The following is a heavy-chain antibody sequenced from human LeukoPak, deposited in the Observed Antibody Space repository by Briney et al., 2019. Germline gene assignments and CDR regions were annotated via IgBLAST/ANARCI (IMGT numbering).Heavy chain of an antibody. Sequence: GASVKVSCKVSGYTLTELSMHWVRQAPGKGLEWMGGFDPEDGETIYAQKFQGRVTMTEDTSTDTAYMELSSLRSEDTAVYYCVSGSYSDALYWYFDLWGRGTLVTVSS. V-gene: IGHV1-24*01. J-gene: IGHJ2*01. CDR1: GYTLTELS. D-gene: IGHD1-26*01. CDR2: FDPEDGET. CDR3: VSGSYSDALYWYFDL.